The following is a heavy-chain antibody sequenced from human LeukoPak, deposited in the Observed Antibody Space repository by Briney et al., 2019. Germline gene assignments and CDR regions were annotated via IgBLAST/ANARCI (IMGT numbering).Heavy chain of an antibody. J-gene: IGHJ4*02. CDR2: ISAYNGNT. CDR3: ARQGPVPYYYDSSGYYFELDY. V-gene: IGHV1-18*01. CDR1: GYTFTSYG. Sequence: GASVKVSCKASGYTFTSYGISWVRQAPGQGLEWMGWISAYNGNTNYAQKLQGRVTMTTDTSTSTAYMELRSLRSDDTAVYYCARQGPVPYYYDSSGYYFELDYWGQGTLVTVSS. D-gene: IGHD3-22*01.